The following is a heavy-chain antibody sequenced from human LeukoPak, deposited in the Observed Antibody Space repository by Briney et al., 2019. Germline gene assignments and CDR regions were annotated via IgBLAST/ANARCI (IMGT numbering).Heavy chain of an antibody. CDR2: VSNSGST. Sequence: SETLSLTCTVSGGSISNFYWTWIRQPPGKGLEWIEYVSNSGSTNYNPSLKSRVTISLDTSKSQFSLKVRSLTAADTAVYYCARGGRNWIDPWGQGTLVTVSS. V-gene: IGHV4-59*01. CDR3: ARGGRNWIDP. J-gene: IGHJ5*02. CDR1: GGSISNFY.